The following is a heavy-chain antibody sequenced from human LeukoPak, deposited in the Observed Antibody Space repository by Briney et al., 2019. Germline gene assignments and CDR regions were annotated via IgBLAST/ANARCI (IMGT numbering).Heavy chain of an antibody. CDR1: GGTFSSYA. J-gene: IGHJ4*02. D-gene: IGHD5-18*01. V-gene: IGHV1-69*13. Sequence: GASVKVSCKASGGTFSSYAISWVRQAPGQGLEWMGGIIPIFGTANYAQKFQGRVTITADESTSTAYMELSSLRSEDTAVYYCARDVLDIAMAPSFGPYYFDYWGQGTLVTVSS. CDR3: ARDVLDIAMAPSFGPYYFDY. CDR2: IIPIFGTA.